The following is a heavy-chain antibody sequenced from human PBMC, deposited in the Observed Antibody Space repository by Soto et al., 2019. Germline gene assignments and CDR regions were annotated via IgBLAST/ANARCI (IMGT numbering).Heavy chain of an antibody. D-gene: IGHD7-27*01. CDR2: LIPLFGTT. V-gene: IGHV1-69*06. CDR3: ARGPNWGYGLDS. J-gene: IGHJ5*01. Sequence: QVQLVQSGAEVKKPGSSVKVSCEASGGTFSGHAISWVRQAPGQGPEWMGGLIPLFGTTQHAQNFQDRLTITADKSTSTAYMEVTSLRCEYTAIYYCARGPNWGYGLDSWGQGTVVTVSS. CDR1: GGTFSGHA.